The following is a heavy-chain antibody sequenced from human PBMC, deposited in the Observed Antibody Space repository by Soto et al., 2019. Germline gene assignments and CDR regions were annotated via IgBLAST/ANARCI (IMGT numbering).Heavy chain of an antibody. CDR2: IIPIFGTA. J-gene: IGHJ3*02. V-gene: IGHV1-69*13. CDR3: ARAVNSGYDSWAPDAFDI. Sequence: SVKVSCKASGYTFTSYAISWVRQAPGQGLEWMGGIIPIFGTANYAQKFQGRVTITADESTSTAYMELSSLRSEDTAVYYCARAVNSGYDSWAPDAFDIWGQGTMVTVSS. D-gene: IGHD5-12*01. CDR1: GYTFTSYA.